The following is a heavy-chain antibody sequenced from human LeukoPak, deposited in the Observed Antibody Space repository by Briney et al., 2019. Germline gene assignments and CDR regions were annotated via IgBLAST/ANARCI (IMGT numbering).Heavy chain of an antibody. D-gene: IGHD6-13*01. J-gene: IGHJ4*02. V-gene: IGHV3-15*01. CDR1: RLTFNDAC. Sequence: GGSLRLSCAASRLTFNDACVSWVRQAPGKGLEGVGRINSKSDGGTTDYAAPVKGRFTISRDDSKNAIYLQMSSLKTEDTAVYYCTTDPIAAVGYWGQGTLVTVSS. CDR3: TTDPIAAVGY. CDR2: INSKSDGGTT.